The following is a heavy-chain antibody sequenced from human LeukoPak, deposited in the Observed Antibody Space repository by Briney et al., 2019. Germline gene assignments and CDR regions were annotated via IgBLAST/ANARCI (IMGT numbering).Heavy chain of an antibody. CDR3: ARGYCSGGTCYGHFDY. J-gene: IGHJ4*02. V-gene: IGHV3-48*01. Sequence: PGGSLRLSCAASGFTFSTYTMNWVRQAPGKGLEWVSYISGSSSARDYAASVKGRFTISRDNAKNSLYLQMNSLRAEDTAVYYCARGYCSGGTCYGHFDYWGQGTLVTVSS. CDR1: GFTFSTYT. D-gene: IGHD2-15*01. CDR2: ISGSSSAR.